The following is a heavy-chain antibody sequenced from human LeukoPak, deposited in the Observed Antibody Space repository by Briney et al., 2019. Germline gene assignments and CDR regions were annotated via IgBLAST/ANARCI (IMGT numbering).Heavy chain of an antibody. CDR3: ARRGEGASNWFDP. CDR1: GFTFSSYS. CDR2: ISSSSSYI. V-gene: IGHV3-21*01. D-gene: IGHD1-26*01. Sequence: GGSLRLSCAASGFTFSSYSMNWVRQAPGKGLEWVSSISSSSSYIYYADSVKGRFTISRDNAKNSLYLQMNSLRAEDTAVYYCARRGEGASNWFDPWGQGTLVTVSS. J-gene: IGHJ5*02.